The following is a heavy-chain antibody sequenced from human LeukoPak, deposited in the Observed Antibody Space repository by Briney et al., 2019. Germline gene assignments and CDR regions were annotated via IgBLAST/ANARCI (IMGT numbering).Heavy chain of an antibody. CDR3: ARYFGDPQGMDV. CDR2: ISSSSSYI. Sequence: GGSLRLSCAASGFTFSDYYMEWVRQAPGKGLEWVSSISSSSSYIYYADSVKGRFTISRDNAKNSLYLQMNSLRDEDTAVYYCARYFGDPQGMDVWGQGTTVTVSS. V-gene: IGHV3-21*01. D-gene: IGHD3-10*01. CDR1: GFTFSDYY. J-gene: IGHJ6*02.